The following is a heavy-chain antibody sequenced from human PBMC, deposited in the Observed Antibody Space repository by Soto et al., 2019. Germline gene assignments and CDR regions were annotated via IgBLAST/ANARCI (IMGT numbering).Heavy chain of an antibody. V-gene: IGHV4-30-4*01. CDR2: IYYSGST. CDR3: ARVGFNWNDDYYGMDV. CDR1: GGCISSGDYY. J-gene: IGHJ6*04. Sequence: SETLSLTCTVSGGCISSGDYYWSWIRQPPGKGLEWIGYIYYSGSTYYNPSLKSRVTISVDTSKNQFSLKLSSVTAADTAVYYCARVGFNWNDDYYGMDVWGKGTTVTVSS. D-gene: IGHD1-20*01.